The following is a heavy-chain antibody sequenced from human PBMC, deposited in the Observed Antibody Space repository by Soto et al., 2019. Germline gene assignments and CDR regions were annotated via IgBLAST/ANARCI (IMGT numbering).Heavy chain of an antibody. CDR3: AGDYDFWSNFAY. D-gene: IGHD3-3*01. CDR2: ISRSSSYT. J-gene: IGHJ4*02. Sequence: QVQLVESGGGSVKPGGSLCLSCAASGFTFSDYYMSWIRQAPGKGLEWVSYISRSSSYTNYADSVKGRFTISRDNAKSALYLQMNSLRAEATAVYYCAGDYDFWSNFAYWGQGTLVTVDS. V-gene: IGHV3-11*06. CDR1: GFTFSDYY.